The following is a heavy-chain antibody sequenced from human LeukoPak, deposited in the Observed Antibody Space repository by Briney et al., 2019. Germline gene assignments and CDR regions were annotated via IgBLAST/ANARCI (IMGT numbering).Heavy chain of an antibody. Sequence: ASVKVSCKASGYTFTGYYIHWVRLAPGQGLEWMGRINPNNGATNYAQKFQGRVTVTRDTSISIVYMELRRLRSDDTAVYYCARDLKYQLLLGWFDPWGQGSLVTVSS. CDR2: INPNNGAT. J-gene: IGHJ5*02. CDR1: GYTFTGYY. CDR3: ARDLKYQLLLGWFDP. V-gene: IGHV1-2*06. D-gene: IGHD2-21*01.